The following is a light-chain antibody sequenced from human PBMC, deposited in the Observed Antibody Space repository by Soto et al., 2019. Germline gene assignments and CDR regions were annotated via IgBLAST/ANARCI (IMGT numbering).Light chain of an antibody. Sequence: QSALTQPASVSGSPGQSITISCTGTSSDVGSYNLVSWYQQYPGKAPKLMIFQGGKRPSGVSHRFSGSKPGNTASLTISGLQAEDEADYYCCSYTRSTKLYVFGTGTKGTVL. J-gene: IGLJ1*01. V-gene: IGLV2-23*01. CDR2: QGG. CDR1: SSDVGSYNL. CDR3: CSYTRSTKLYV.